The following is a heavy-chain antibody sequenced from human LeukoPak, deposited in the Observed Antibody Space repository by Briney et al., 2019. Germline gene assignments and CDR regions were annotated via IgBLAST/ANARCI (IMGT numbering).Heavy chain of an antibody. J-gene: IGHJ5*02. Sequence: ASVQVSCKESGYTITSYYMNWVRQAPGQGREWMGIINPSSGRTTYAQRFSGRVTMTRDTSTSTVYMELTSLRSEDTAVFYCARGGLPARSWFGPWGQGTLVTVSA. D-gene: IGHD3/OR15-3a*01. CDR1: GYTITSYY. CDR3: ARGGLPARSWFGP. V-gene: IGHV1-46*01. CDR2: INPSSGRT.